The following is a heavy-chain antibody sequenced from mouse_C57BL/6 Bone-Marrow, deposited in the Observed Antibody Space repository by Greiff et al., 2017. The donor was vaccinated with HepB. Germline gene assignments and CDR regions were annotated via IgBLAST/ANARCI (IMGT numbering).Heavy chain of an antibody. J-gene: IGHJ2*01. CDR3: ARRDGSGVMDY. CDR2: INPYNGGT. D-gene: IGHD1-1*01. CDR1: GYTFTDYY. V-gene: IGHV1-19*01. Sequence: EVQLQQSGPVLVKPGASVKMSCKASGYTFTDYYMNWVKQSHGKSLEWIGVINPYNGGTSYNQKFKGKATLTVDKSSSTAYMELNSLTSEDSAVYFCARRDGSGVMDYWGQGTTLTVSS.